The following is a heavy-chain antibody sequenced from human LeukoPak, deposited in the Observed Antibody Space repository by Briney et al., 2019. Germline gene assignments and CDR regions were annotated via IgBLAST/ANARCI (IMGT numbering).Heavy chain of an antibody. CDR2: ISGSGGST. D-gene: IGHD6-13*01. CDR1: GFTFSSYA. CDR3: AKVGAAAGTRGYYFDY. V-gene: IGHV3-23*01. J-gene: IGHJ4*02. Sequence: PGGSLRLSCAASGFTFSSYAMSWVRQAPGKGLEWVSAISGSGGSTYCADSVKGRFTISRDNSKNTLYLQMNSLRAEDTAVYYCAKVGAAAGTRGYYFDYWGQGTLVTVSS.